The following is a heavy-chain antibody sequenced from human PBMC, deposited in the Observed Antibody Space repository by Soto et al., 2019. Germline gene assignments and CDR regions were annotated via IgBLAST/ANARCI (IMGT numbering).Heavy chain of an antibody. J-gene: IGHJ6*02. V-gene: IGHV3-30-3*01. CDR1: GFTFSSYA. Sequence: QVQLVESGGGVVQPGRSLRLSCAASGFTFSSYAMHWVRQAPGKGLEWVAVISYDGSNKYYADSVKGRFTISRDNSKNTLYLQMNSLRAEDTAVYYCARDRHPLLRFLEWLSPQVYGMDVWGQGTTVTVSS. D-gene: IGHD3-3*01. CDR2: ISYDGSNK. CDR3: ARDRHPLLRFLEWLSPQVYGMDV.